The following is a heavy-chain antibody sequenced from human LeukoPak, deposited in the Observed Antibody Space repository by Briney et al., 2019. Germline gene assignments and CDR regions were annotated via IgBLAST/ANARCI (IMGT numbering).Heavy chain of an antibody. V-gene: IGHV3-74*01. CDR1: GFTFSNYW. Sequence: PGGSLRLSCAASGFTFSNYWMHWVRQAPGKGLVWVSRINNDGSSANYADSVKGRVPISRDNAKSTLYMQMNSLRAEDTAVYYCAGDGGYALDYWGQGTLVTVSS. CDR2: INNDGSSA. D-gene: IGHD1-26*01. J-gene: IGHJ4*02. CDR3: AGDGGYALDY.